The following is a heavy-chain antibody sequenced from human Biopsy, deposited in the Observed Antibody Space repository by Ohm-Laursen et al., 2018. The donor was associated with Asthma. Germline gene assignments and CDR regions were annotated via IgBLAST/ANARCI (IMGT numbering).Heavy chain of an antibody. V-gene: IGHV3-30*18. CDR1: GFSFSNYG. D-gene: IGHD1-26*01. J-gene: IGHJ4*02. Sequence: RSLRLSCTASGFSFSNYGMHWVRQAPGKGLDWVAVISFDGSSKNYTDSVKGRFTISRDNSRNTLHLQMNSLRAEDTAVYYCAKDVFPGWELRRGPDYWGQGTLVTVSS. CDR2: ISFDGSSK. CDR3: AKDVFPGWELRRGPDY.